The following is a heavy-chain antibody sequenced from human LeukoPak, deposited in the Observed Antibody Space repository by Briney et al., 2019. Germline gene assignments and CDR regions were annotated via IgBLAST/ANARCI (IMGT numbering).Heavy chain of an antibody. J-gene: IGHJ4*02. D-gene: IGHD4-17*01. CDR1: GFTVSSNY. CDR2: IYSGGST. Sequence: GGSLRLSCAASGFTVSSNYMSWVRQAPGKGLEWVSVIYSGGSTYYADSVKGRFTISRDNSKNTLYLQMNSLRAEDTAVYYCAKVPVYGDQSDYWGQGTLVTVSS. CDR3: AKVPVYGDQSDY. V-gene: IGHV3-53*01.